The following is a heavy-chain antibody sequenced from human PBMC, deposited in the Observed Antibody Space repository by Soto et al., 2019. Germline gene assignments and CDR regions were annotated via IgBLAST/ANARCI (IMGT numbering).Heavy chain of an antibody. CDR1: GYTFTSYG. CDR2: ISAYNGNT. J-gene: IGHJ6*02. Sequence: QVQLVQSGAEVKKPGASVKVSCKASGYTFTSYGISWVRQAPGQGLEWMGWISAYNGNTNYAQKLQGRVTMTTDTSTSTAYMELRSLTSDDTAVYYCAMVKYSPPYYYYYGMDVWGQGTTVTVSS. D-gene: IGHD5-18*01. V-gene: IGHV1-18*01. CDR3: AMVKYSPPYYYYYGMDV.